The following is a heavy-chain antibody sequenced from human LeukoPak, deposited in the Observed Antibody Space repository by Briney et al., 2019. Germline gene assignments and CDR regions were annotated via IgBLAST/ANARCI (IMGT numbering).Heavy chain of an antibody. CDR1: GFTFSSYA. J-gene: IGHJ6*03. CDR2: ISYDGSNK. CDR3: ARDGPRILTGYYPTSYYYMDV. V-gene: IGHV3-30*04. D-gene: IGHD3-9*01. Sequence: GRSLRLSCAASGFTFSSYAMHWVRQAPGKGLEWVAVISYDGSNKYYADSVKGRFTISRDNSKNTLYLQMNSLRAEDTAVYYCARDGPRILTGYYPTSYYYMDVWGKGTTVTVSS.